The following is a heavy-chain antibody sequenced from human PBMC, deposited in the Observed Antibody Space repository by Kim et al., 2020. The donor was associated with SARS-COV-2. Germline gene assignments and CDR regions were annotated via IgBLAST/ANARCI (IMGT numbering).Heavy chain of an antibody. V-gene: IGHV5-51*01. CDR3: ARQEDRTGGYYYYGMDV. CDR2: IYPGDSDT. Sequence: GESLKISCKGSGYSFTSYWIGWVRQMPGKGLEWMGIIYPGDSDTRYSPSFQGQVTISADKSISTAYLQWSSLKASDTAMYYCARQEDRTGGYYYYGMDVWGQGTTVTVSS. J-gene: IGHJ6*02. CDR1: GYSFTSYW. D-gene: IGHD2-8*02.